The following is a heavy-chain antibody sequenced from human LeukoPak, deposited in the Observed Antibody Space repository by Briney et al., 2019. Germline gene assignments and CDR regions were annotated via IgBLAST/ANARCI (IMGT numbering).Heavy chain of an antibody. J-gene: IGHJ3*02. Sequence: GESLQISCQGSGYSFTNYWIGWVRQLPGKGLEWMGIIYPDDSDTRNSPSFQGQVTISAHKSISTAYLQWSSLKASDTAMYYCARRSKSYSSGWYDAFDMWGQGTMVTVSS. CDR1: GYSFTNYW. D-gene: IGHD6-19*01. CDR2: IYPDDSDT. V-gene: IGHV5-51*01. CDR3: ARRSKSYSSGWYDAFDM.